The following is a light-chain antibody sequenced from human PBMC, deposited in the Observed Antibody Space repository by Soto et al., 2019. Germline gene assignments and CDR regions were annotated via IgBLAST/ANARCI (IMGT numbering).Light chain of an antibody. CDR1: QSLLYSSTNKNY. CDR3: QQYYSTPLT. Sequence: DIVMTQSPDSRAVSLGERATINCKSSQSLLYSSTNKNYLIWYQQKPGQPPKLLIYWASTRESGVPDRFSGSGSGTDFTLTISSLQAEDVAVYYCQQYYSTPLTFGQGTKLEI. J-gene: IGKJ2*01. V-gene: IGKV4-1*01. CDR2: WAS.